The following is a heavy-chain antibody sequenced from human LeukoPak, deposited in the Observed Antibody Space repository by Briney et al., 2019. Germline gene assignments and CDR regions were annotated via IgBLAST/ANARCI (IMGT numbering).Heavy chain of an antibody. CDR1: GFPFSSYS. V-gene: IGHV3-30*04. CDR2: ISNDGSHK. D-gene: IGHD4-23*01. J-gene: IGHJ4*02. Sequence: PVESLRLSCAASGFPFSSYSMHWLRQAPGNGLEWVAVISNDGSHKYYADSVKGRFIISRDNSKNTLSLQMHTLRPDDSAVFYCARDPNRLADYGGDYFDHWGQGTLVTVSS. CDR3: ARDPNRLADYGGDYFDH.